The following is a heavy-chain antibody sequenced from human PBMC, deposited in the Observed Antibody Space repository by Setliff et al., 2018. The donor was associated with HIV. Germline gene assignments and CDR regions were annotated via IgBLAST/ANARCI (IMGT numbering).Heavy chain of an antibody. V-gene: IGHV3-21*01. CDR2: ISGSSSYI. CDR3: ARGNQQLVFDY. D-gene: IGHD6-13*01. CDR1: EFTFSSYS. J-gene: IGHJ4*02. Sequence: PGGSLRLSCSASEFTFSSYSMNWVRQAPGKGLKWVSSISGSSSYINYADTVTGRFTISRDNAKNSLYLQMNSLRAEDTAVYYCARGNQQLVFDYWGQGTPVTVSS.